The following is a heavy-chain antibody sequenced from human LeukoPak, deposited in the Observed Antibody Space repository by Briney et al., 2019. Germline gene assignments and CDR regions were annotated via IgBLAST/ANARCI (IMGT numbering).Heavy chain of an antibody. D-gene: IGHD2-2*03. CDR2: ISGDGGST. CDR1: GFTFDDFA. CDR3: ARGLDSVTWGPFDI. V-gene: IGHV3-43*02. J-gene: IGHJ3*02. Sequence: GGSLRLSCAASGFTFDDFAMHWVRQAPGKGLEWVSLISGDGGSTYYADSVKGRFTISRDNSKNSLYLQMSSLRAEDTAVYYCARGLDSVTWGPFDIWGQGTVVTVSS.